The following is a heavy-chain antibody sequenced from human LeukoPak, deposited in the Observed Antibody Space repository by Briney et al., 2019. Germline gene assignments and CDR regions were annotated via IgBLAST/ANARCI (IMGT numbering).Heavy chain of an antibody. CDR3: AKLTPTLIVSVLTDI. J-gene: IGHJ3*02. Sequence: GGSLRLSCAASGFTFSSYGMHWVRQAPGKGLEWVAVISYDGSNKYYADSVKGRFTISRDNSKNTLYLQMNSLRAEDTAVYYCAKLTPTLIVSVLTDIWGQGTMVTVSS. CDR1: GFTFSSYG. D-gene: IGHD5/OR15-5a*01. V-gene: IGHV3-30*18. CDR2: ISYDGSNK.